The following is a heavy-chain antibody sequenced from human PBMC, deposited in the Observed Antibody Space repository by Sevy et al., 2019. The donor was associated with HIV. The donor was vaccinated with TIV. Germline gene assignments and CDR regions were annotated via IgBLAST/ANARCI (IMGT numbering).Heavy chain of an antibody. CDR2: IYWDDDK. CDR3: AHRRLLAAGGFFDY. J-gene: IGHJ4*02. Sequence: SGPTLVKPTQTLTLTCTFSGFSLSTSGVGVGWIRQPPGKALEWLALIYWDDDKRYSPSLKSRLTITKDTSKNQVVLTMTNMDPVDTATYYCAHRRLLAAGGFFDYWGQGTLVTVSS. V-gene: IGHV2-5*02. D-gene: IGHD6-13*01. CDR1: GFSLSTSGVG.